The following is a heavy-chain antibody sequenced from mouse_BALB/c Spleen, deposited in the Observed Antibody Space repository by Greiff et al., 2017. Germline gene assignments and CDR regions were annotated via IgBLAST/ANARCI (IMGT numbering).Heavy chain of an antibody. J-gene: IGHJ4*01. V-gene: IGHV2-9*02. CDR1: GFSLTSYG. D-gene: IGHD2-3*01. CDR2: IWAGGST. Sequence: VMLVEPGPGLVAPSQSLSITCTVSGFSLTSYGVHWVRQPPGKGLEWLGVIWAGGSTNYNSALMSRLSISKDNSKSQVFLKMNSLQTDDTAMYYCARDWDGYYSYYYAMDYWGQGTSVTVSS. CDR3: ARDWDGYYSYYYAMDY.